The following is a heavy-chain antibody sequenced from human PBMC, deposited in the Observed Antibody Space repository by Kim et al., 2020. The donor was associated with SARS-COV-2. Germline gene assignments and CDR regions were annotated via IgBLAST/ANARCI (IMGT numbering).Heavy chain of an antibody. J-gene: IGHJ6*02. V-gene: IGHV1-18*01. CDR2: ISAYNGNT. CDR1: GYTFTSYG. CDR3: ARISPPPLWFGEPLHYGMDV. D-gene: IGHD3-10*01. Sequence: ASVKVSCKASGYTFTSYGISWVRQAPGQGLEWMGWISAYNGNTNYAQKLQGRVTMTTDTSTSTAYMELRSLRSDDTAVYYCARISPPPLWFGEPLHYGMDVWGQGTTVTVSS.